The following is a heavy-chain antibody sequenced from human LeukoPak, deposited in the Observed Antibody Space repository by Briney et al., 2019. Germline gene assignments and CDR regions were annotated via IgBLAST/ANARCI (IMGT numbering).Heavy chain of an antibody. Sequence: SSETLSLTCAVYGGSFSGYYWSWIRQPPGKGLEWIGEINHSGSTNYNPSLKSRVTISVDTSKSQFSLKLSSVTAADTAVYYCARAPYYYGSGSYFQAVDYWGQGTLVTVSS. CDR1: GGSFSGYY. CDR3: ARAPYYYGSGSYFQAVDY. CDR2: INHSGST. V-gene: IGHV4-34*01. J-gene: IGHJ4*02. D-gene: IGHD3-10*01.